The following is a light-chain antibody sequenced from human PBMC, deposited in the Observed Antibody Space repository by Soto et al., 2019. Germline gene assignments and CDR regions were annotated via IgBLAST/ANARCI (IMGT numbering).Light chain of an antibody. CDR3: YSAADNNERV. J-gene: IGLJ3*02. Sequence: SYELTQPSSVSVSPGQTARITCSGDVLAKKYARWFQQKPGQAPVLVIYKDSERPSRIPERFSGSSSGTTVTLTNSGAQVEDEADYYCYSAADNNERVFGGGTKLTVL. CDR2: KDS. CDR1: VLAKKY. V-gene: IGLV3-27*01.